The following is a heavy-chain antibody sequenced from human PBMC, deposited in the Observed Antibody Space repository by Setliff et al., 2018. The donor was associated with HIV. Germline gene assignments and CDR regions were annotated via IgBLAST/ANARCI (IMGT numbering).Heavy chain of an antibody. CDR1: GGSLSSRCYY. D-gene: IGHD4-17*01. CDR2: IYYSGST. CDR3: ARDPPGYGDSKDY. V-gene: IGHV4-61*01. J-gene: IGHJ4*02. Sequence: SETLSLTCTVSGGSLSSRCYYLGWIRQPPGKGLEWIGYIYYSGSTTYNPSLRSRVTISIHTSKNQSSLNLRSVTAADTAVDFCARDPPGYGDSKDYWGQGKLVTVSS.